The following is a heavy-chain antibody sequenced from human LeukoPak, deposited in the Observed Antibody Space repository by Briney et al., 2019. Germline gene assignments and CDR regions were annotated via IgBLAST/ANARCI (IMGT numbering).Heavy chain of an antibody. CDR1: GGSISSSSYY. CDR2: IYYTGST. D-gene: IGHD3-10*01. J-gene: IGHJ6*03. CDR3: ARGRAYGSGSYYIRGGQRRYYYMDV. V-gene: IGHV4-39*01. Sequence: SETLSLTCTVSGGSISSSSYYWGWIRQPPGKGLEWIGSIYYTGSTYYNPSLKSRVTISVDTSKNQFSLKLSSVTAADTAVYYCARGRAYGSGSYYIRGGQRRYYYMDVWGKGTTVTVSS.